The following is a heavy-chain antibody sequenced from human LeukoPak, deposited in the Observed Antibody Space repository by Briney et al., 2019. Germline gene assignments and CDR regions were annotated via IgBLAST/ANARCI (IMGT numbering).Heavy chain of an antibody. CDR2: INHSGST. CDR1: GGSFSGYY. Sequence: SETLSPTCAVYGGSFSGYYWSWIRQPPGKGLEWIGEINHSGSTNYNPSLKSRVTISVDTSKNQFSLKLSSVTAADTAVYYCAREGMHYGSGRSPRVDYWGQGTLVTVSS. J-gene: IGHJ4*02. D-gene: IGHD3-10*01. V-gene: IGHV4-34*01. CDR3: AREGMHYGSGRSPRVDY.